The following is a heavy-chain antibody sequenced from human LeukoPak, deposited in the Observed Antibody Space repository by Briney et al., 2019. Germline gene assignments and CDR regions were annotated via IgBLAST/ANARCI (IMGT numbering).Heavy chain of an antibody. Sequence: SETLPLTCTVSGGSISSGGYYWSWIRQHPGKGLEWIEYIYYSGSTYYNPSLKSRVTISVDTSKNQFSLKLSSVTAADTAVYYCARAPAKDIVVVPAPRFYFDDWGQGTLVTVSS. D-gene: IGHD2-2*01. J-gene: IGHJ4*02. CDR2: IYYSGST. CDR1: GGSISSGGYY. V-gene: IGHV4-31*03. CDR3: ARAPAKDIVVVPAPRFYFDD.